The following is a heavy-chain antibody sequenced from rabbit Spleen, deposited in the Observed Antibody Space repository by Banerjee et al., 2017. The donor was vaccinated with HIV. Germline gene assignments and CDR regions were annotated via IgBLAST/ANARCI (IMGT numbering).Heavy chain of an antibody. CDR1: GLDFSINYW. J-gene: IGHJ6*01. CDR2: SYAGSSGST. CDR3: ARDTGSSFSSYGMDL. V-gene: IGHV1S45*01. Sequence: QQQVVESGVGLVQPGASLTLTCKASGLDFSINYWICWVRQAPGKGLEWIACSYAGSSGSTYSAIWATGRFTISKTSSTTVTLQMTSLTAADTATYFCARDTGSSFSSYGMDLWGQGTLVTVS. D-gene: IGHD8-1*01.